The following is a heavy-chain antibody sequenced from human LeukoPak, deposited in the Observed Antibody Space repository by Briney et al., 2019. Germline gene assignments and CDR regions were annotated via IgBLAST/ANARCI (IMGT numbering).Heavy chain of an antibody. V-gene: IGHV4-59*01. J-gene: IGHJ3*02. D-gene: IGHD3-9*01. CDR3: PRVGYDIPAFEI. Sequence: PSETLSLTCTVSGGSISSYYWSWIRQPPGKGLEWLGYIYYSGSTNYNPSLKSRVTISVDTSKNQFSLKLSSVTAADTAVYYWPRVGYDIPAFEIWGQGKWSPSLQ. CDR1: GGSISSYY. CDR2: IYYSGST.